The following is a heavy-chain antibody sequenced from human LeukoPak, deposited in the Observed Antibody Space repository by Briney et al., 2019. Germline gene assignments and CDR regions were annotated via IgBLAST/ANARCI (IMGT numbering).Heavy chain of an antibody. V-gene: IGHV4-59*01. Sequence: SETLSLTCTVSGGSISSYYWGWIRQPPGKGLEWIGYIYYSGSTNYNPSLKSRVTISVDTSKNQFSLKLSSVTAADTAVYYCARTFYEYYYDSSGYYLLYFDYWGQGTPVTVSS. J-gene: IGHJ4*02. CDR1: GGSISSYY. CDR3: ARTFYEYYYDSSGYYLLYFDY. D-gene: IGHD3-22*01. CDR2: IYYSGST.